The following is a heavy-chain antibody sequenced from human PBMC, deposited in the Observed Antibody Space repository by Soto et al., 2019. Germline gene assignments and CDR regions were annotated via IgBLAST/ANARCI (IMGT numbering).Heavy chain of an antibody. V-gene: IGHV1-24*01. D-gene: IGHD2-2*01. CDR3: AIAAYCRGATCYSGYNWFDP. CDR2: FDPENDET. CDR1: GYTLSEVS. J-gene: IGHJ5*02. Sequence: QVQLVQSGAVVRKPGASVTVSCKVSGYTLSEVSIHWVRQTPGKGLEWMGGFDPENDETSYAQKFQGRVTLTEDTSTDTAYLELSSLRSEDTAIYYCAIAAYCRGATCYSGYNWFDPWGQGTQVTVSS.